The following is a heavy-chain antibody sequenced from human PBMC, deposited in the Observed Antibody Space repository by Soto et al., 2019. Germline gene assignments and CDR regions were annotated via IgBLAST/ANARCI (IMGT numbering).Heavy chain of an antibody. J-gene: IGHJ4*02. Sequence: SVKVSCKASGGTFGSHGVAWVRQAPGQGLEWMGGFIAMLGTPTYAKKVQGRATITADESLTSSYLELRSLRSEDTAVYFCARGAMAKFAYWGQGTVVTVSS. CDR3: ARGAMAKFAY. D-gene: IGHD5-18*01. CDR2: FIAMLGTP. CDR1: GGTFGSHG. V-gene: IGHV1-69*13.